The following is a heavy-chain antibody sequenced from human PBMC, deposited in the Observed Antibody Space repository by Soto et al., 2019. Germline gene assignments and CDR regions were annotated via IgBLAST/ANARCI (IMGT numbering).Heavy chain of an antibody. Sequence: EVRVVESGGGLVNPGGSLRLSCSFTFSMYSMNWVRQAPGKGLEWVASISSGGIYIKYADSVKGRFTITRDNAKNSVSLQMNSLKVEDTALYYCTRDQGGSYDSWFDPWGQGTQVIVSS. CDR2: ISSGGIYI. V-gene: IGHV3-21*06. J-gene: IGHJ5*02. CDR3: TRDQGGSYDSWFDP. CDR1: FTFSMYS. D-gene: IGHD1-26*01.